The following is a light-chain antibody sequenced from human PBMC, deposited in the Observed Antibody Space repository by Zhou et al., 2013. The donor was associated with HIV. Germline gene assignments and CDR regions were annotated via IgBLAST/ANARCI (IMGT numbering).Light chain of an antibody. CDR1: QSVRTS. Sequence: EIVVTQSPATLSLSPGERATLSCRASQSVRTSLAWYQQKPGQAPRLLIYGASSRAAGIPDRFSGSGSGADFTLTISSLQSEDFAVYYCQQNNNWPLFGGGTKVEIK. V-gene: IGKV3D-15*01. CDR3: QQNNNWPL. J-gene: IGKJ4*02. CDR2: GAS.